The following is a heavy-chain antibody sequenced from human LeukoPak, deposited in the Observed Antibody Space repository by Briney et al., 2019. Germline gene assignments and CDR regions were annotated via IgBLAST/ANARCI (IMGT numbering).Heavy chain of an antibody. Sequence: PGGSLRLSCAASGFTLSTYAMSWVRRAPGKGLEWFSGISGSSGITVYADSVKGRFTISRDNSKNTLYLQMNSLRAEDTAVYYCAKDRAYYSDSSGYYLLRTYDYWGERALGTVSS. CDR2: ISGSSGIT. CDR3: AKDRAYYSDSSGYYLLRTYDY. V-gene: IGHV3-23*01. CDR1: GFTLSTYA. J-gene: IGHJ4*02. D-gene: IGHD3-22*01.